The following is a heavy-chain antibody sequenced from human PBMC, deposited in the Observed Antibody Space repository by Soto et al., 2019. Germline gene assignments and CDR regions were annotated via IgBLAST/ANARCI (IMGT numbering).Heavy chain of an antibody. CDR3: ASHLTMPATRGFDN. CDR1: SGSITSSNW. Sequence: QVQLQESGPGLLKPSGTLSLTCAVSSGSITSSNWWSWVRQPPGKGLEWVGEISHGGSTNYYQSLKTRVTISVDKSKTQFSLKLNSGTAADTAVYYCASHLTMPATRGFDNWGQGTLVTVSS. J-gene: IGHJ4*02. CDR2: ISHGGST. D-gene: IGHD2-15*01. V-gene: IGHV4-4*02.